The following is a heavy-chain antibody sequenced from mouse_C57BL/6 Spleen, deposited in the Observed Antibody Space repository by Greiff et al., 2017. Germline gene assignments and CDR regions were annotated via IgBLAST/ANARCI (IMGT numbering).Heavy chain of an antibody. CDR3: AISGPYYYNGSSPYFDY. Sequence: QVQLQQPGAELVMPGASVKLSCKASGYTFTSYWMHWVKQRPGQGLEWIGEFDPSDSYTNYNQKFKGKSTLTVDKSSSTAYMQLSSLTSEDSAVYYCAISGPYYYNGSSPYFDYWGQGTTLTVSS. J-gene: IGHJ2*01. V-gene: IGHV1-69*01. CDR1: GYTFTSYW. CDR2: FDPSDSYT. D-gene: IGHD1-1*01.